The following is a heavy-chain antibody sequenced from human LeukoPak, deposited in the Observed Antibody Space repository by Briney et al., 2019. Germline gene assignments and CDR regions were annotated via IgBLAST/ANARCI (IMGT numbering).Heavy chain of an antibody. D-gene: IGHD6-13*01. CDR1: GFTFSSYA. CDR2: ISGSGSDT. Sequence: GGSLRVSCAASGFTFSSYAMSWVRQAPGKGLEWVSAISGSGSDTFYADSVKGRFTISRDNSKNTLYLQMNSLRAEDTAVYYCARELMYREPIAAEIMYWGQGTLVTVSS. J-gene: IGHJ4*02. CDR3: ARELMYREPIAAEIMY. V-gene: IGHV3-23*01.